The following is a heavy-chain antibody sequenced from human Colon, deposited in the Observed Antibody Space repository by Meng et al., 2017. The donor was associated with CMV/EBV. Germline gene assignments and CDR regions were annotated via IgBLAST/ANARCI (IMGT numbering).Heavy chain of an antibody. V-gene: IGHV1-46*01. J-gene: IGHJ6*02. CDR2: INPSGGST. CDR1: GGTFSNYA. D-gene: IGHD2-2*03. Sequence: ASVKVSCKASGGTFSNYAISWVRQAPGQGLEWMGIINPSGGSTSYAQKFQGRVTMTRDTSTSTVYMELSSLRSEDTAVYYCARGGYCSSTSCYSDYYYYGMDVWGQGTTVTVSS. CDR3: ARGGYCSSTSCYSDYYYYGMDV.